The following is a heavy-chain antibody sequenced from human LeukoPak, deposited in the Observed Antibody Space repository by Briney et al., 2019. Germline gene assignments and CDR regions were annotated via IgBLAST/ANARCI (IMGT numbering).Heavy chain of an antibody. V-gene: IGHV3-20*04. CDR3: TTTYYYGSGSSYAGV. CDR2: INWNGVST. D-gene: IGHD3-10*01. J-gene: IGHJ4*02. Sequence: PGGSLRLSCAASGFTFDDYGMSWVRQAPGKGLEWVSDINWNGVSTRYADSVKGRFTISRDNAKNSLYLQMNSLRAEDTALYYCTTTYYYGSGSSYAGVWGQGTLVTVSS. CDR1: GFTFDDYG.